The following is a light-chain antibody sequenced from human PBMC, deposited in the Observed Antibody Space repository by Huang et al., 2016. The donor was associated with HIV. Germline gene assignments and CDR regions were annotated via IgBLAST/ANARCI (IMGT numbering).Light chain of an antibody. CDR1: QSPMDYNGNTY. CDR2: LVS. J-gene: IGKJ4*01. V-gene: IGKV2-28*01. CDR3: MQALQTPLT. Sequence: DIVLTQSPLSLPVTPGEPASISCRASQSPMDYNGNTYLDWYLQKTGQSPPLLIYLVSNRASVVPDRFSGSGSGTDFTLKISRVEAEDVGVYYCMQALQTPLTFGGGTKVEIK.